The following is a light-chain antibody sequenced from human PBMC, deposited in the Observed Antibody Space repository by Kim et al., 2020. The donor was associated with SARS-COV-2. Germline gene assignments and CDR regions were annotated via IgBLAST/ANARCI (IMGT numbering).Light chain of an antibody. J-gene: IGKJ2*01. Sequence: GDRVTITCRASRSIATYLNWYQHKSGKAPKLLLYTASSLQSGVPSRFSGSGSGTDFTLTINSLQPEDFATYYCQQSYGTPYTFG. CDR2: TAS. CDR1: RSIATY. V-gene: IGKV1-39*01. CDR3: QQSYGTPYT.